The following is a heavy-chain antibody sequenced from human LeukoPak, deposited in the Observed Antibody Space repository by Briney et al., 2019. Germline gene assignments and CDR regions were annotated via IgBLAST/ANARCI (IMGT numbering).Heavy chain of an antibody. J-gene: IGHJ3*02. CDR1: GYTFTRYY. D-gene: IGHD5-24*01. CDR2: INPSADST. Sequence: ASVKVSCKASGYTFTRYYMHWVRQTPGQGLEWMGVINPSADSTSHTQKFQGRVSMTRDTSTSTVYLDLSSLRSEDTAVYYCARGRDGYNRDAFDIWGQGTVVTVSS. CDR3: ARGRDGYNRDAFDI. V-gene: IGHV1-46*01.